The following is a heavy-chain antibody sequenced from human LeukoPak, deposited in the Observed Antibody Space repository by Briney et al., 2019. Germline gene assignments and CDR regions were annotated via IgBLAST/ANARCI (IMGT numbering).Heavy chain of an antibody. V-gene: IGHV4-34*01. CDR3: ARVPTRHVRRGYSGYDSLRYYYMDV. J-gene: IGHJ6*03. Sequence: SETLSLTCAVYGGSFSGYYWSWIGQPPGKGPEWIGEMNQSGSTNYNPPLKSRVTISEDTSKNQSSLNLSSLPAADTAVYYCARVPTRHVRRGYSGYDSLRYYYMDVWGKGTTVTVSS. CDR1: GGSFSGYY. CDR2: MNQSGST. D-gene: IGHD5-12*01.